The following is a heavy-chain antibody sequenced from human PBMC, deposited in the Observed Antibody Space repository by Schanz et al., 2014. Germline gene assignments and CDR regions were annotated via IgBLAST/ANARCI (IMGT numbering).Heavy chain of an antibody. CDR3: ARGGATRFDY. CDR1: GFTVSSNY. Sequence: VQLVESGGGLVKPGGSLRLSCAASGFTVSSNYMSWVRQAPGKGLEWVAVISYDGNNEDYADSVKGRFSISRDNSQNTLYLQMDSLRPEDTAVYYCARGGATRFDYWGQGILVPVSA. D-gene: IGHD1-26*01. V-gene: IGHV3-30*03. J-gene: IGHJ4*02. CDR2: ISYDGNNE.